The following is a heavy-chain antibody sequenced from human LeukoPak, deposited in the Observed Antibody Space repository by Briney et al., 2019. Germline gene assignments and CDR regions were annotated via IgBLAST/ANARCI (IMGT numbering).Heavy chain of an antibody. Sequence: GGSLRLSCAASGFTVSSNYMSWVRQAPGKGLAWVSVIYSGGSTYYADSVKGRFTISRDNSKNTLYLQMNSLRAEDTAVYYCARSNHSSGYYGYFDYWGQGTLVTVSS. D-gene: IGHD3-22*01. CDR3: ARSNHSSGYYGYFDY. CDR2: IYSGGST. V-gene: IGHV3-53*01. J-gene: IGHJ4*02. CDR1: GFTVSSNY.